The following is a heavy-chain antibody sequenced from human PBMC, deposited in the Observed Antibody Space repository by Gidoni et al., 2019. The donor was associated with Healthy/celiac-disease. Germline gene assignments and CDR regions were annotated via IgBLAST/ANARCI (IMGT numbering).Heavy chain of an antibody. Sequence: QVQLQQWGAGLLKPSETLSLTSAVYGGSFSGYYWGWLRQPPGKGLEWIGEINRSGSTNYNPSLKSRVTISVDTSKNQFSLKLSSVTAADTAVYYCARGLRPGIAAAGSPLLGYWGQGTLVTVSS. V-gene: IGHV4-34*01. D-gene: IGHD6-13*01. CDR2: INRSGST. CDR3: ARGLRPGIAAAGSPLLGY. J-gene: IGHJ4*02. CDR1: GGSFSGYY.